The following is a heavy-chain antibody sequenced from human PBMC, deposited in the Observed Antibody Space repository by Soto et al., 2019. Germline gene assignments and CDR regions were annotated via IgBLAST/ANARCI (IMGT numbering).Heavy chain of an antibody. CDR3: ARQGSY. CDR1: GGSFSGYY. V-gene: IGHV4-34*01. CDR2: INHSGST. J-gene: IGHJ4*02. Sequence: SETLSLTCAVYGGSFSGYYWSWIRQPPGKGLEWIGEINHSGSTNYNPSLKSRVTISVDTSKNQFSLKLSSVTAADTAVYYCARQGSYWGQGAMVTISS.